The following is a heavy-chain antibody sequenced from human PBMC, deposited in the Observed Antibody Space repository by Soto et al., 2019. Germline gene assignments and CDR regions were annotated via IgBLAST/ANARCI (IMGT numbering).Heavy chain of an antibody. CDR1: GFTVSSKY. V-gene: IGHV3-66*01. J-gene: IGHJ5*02. Sequence: GGSLRLSCAASGFTVSSKYMSWVRQAPGKGLEWVSLIQSGGPTYYADSVKGRFTISRDTSENTLHLQMDSLRAEDTAVYYCARDPSPRGPEQVNWFDPWGQGTLVTVSS. CDR2: IQSGGPT. CDR3: ARDPSPRGPEQVNWFDP.